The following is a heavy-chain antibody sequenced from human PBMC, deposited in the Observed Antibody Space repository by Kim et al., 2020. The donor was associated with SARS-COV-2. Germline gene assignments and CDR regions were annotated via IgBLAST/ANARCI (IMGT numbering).Heavy chain of an antibody. CDR2: IIPIFGTA. D-gene: IGHD6-13*01. Sequence: SVKVSCKASGGTFSSYAISWVRQAPGQGLEWMGGIIPIFGTANYAQKFQGRVTITADESTSTAYMELSSLRSEDTAVYYCARVDDMASIAAAGTLWFDPWGQGTLVTVSS. CDR3: ARVDDMASIAAAGTLWFDP. J-gene: IGHJ5*02. CDR1: GGTFSSYA. V-gene: IGHV1-69*13.